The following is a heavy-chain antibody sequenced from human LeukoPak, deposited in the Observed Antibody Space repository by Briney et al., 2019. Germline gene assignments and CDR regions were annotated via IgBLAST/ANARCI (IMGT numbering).Heavy chain of an antibody. V-gene: IGHV1-58*01. CDR1: GFTFTSSA. J-gene: IGHJ4*02. CDR3: AAEQAGYSYGLAPFDY. D-gene: IGHD5-18*01. CDR2: IVVGSGNT. Sequence: GASVKVSCKASGFTFTSSAVQWVRQARGQRLEWIGWIVVGSGNTNYAQKFQERVTITRDMSTSAAYMELSSLRSEDTAVYYCAAEQAGYSYGLAPFDYWGQGTLVTVSS.